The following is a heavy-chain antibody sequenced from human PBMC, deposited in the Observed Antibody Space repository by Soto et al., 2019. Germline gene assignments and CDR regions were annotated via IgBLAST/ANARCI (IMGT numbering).Heavy chain of an antibody. V-gene: IGHV1-69*02. CDR3: AGSHRALYYGSGSYGD. D-gene: IGHD3-10*01. CDR2: IIPILGIA. Sequence: GASVKVSCKASGGTFSSYTISWVRQAPGQGLEWMGRIIPILGIANYAQKFQGRVTITADKSTSTAYMELSSLRSEDTAVYYCAGSHRALYYGSGSYGDWGQGTTVTVSS. J-gene: IGHJ6*02. CDR1: GGTFSSYT.